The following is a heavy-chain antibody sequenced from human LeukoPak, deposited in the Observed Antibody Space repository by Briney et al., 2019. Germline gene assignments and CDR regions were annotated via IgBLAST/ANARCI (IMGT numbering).Heavy chain of an antibody. J-gene: IGHJ6*02. CDR2: INPNSGGT. V-gene: IGHV1-2*02. D-gene: IGHD4-23*01. CDR1: GYXFTGYY. Sequence: GASVKVSCKASGYXFTGYYIHWVRQAPGQGLEWMAWINPNSGGTKYAQKFQGRLTMTRDTSISTANMELSRLRSDDTAVYYCARERTTVVTLDYYYGMDVWGQGTTVTVSS. CDR3: ARERTTVVTLDYYYGMDV.